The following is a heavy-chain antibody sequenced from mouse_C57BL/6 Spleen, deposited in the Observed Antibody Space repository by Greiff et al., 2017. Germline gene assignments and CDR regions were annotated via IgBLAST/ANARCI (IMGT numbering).Heavy chain of an antibody. CDR3: ARPYYGSIYEVDY. D-gene: IGHD1-1*01. J-gene: IGHJ2*01. V-gene: IGHV1-4*01. Sequence: VQLQESGAELARPGASVKMSCKASGYTFTSYTMHWVKQRPGQGLEWIGYINPSSGYTKYNQKFKDKATLTADKSSSTAYMQLSSLTSEDSAVYYCARPYYGSIYEVDYWGQGTTLTVSS. CDR1: GYTFTSYT. CDR2: INPSSGYT.